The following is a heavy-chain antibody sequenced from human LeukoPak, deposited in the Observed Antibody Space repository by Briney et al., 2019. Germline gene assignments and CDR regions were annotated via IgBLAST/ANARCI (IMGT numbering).Heavy chain of an antibody. J-gene: IGHJ4*02. CDR3: AREDLGCSGGSCSYYFDY. CDR1: GFTFSSYW. V-gene: IGHV3-7*01. Sequence: GGSLRLSCATSGFTFSSYWMSWVRQAPGKGLEWVANIKQDGTEKYYVDSVKGRFTISRDNTKNSLYLQMNSLRAEDAAVYYCAREDLGCSGGSCSYYFDYWAREPWSPSP. CDR2: IKQDGTEK. D-gene: IGHD2-15*01.